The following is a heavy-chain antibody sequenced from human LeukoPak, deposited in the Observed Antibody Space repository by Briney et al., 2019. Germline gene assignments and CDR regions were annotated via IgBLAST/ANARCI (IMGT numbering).Heavy chain of an antibody. V-gene: IGHV3-23*01. D-gene: IGHD3-3*01. CDR1: GFTFSSYG. CDR3: AKDKGDFWSGHHY. Sequence: PGRSLRLSCAASGFTFSSYGMHWVRQAPGKGLEWVSSITGSGGSTYYADSVKGRFTISRDNSKNTLYLQMSSLRAEDTAVYYCAKDKGDFWSGHHYWGQGTLVTVSS. CDR2: ITGSGGST. J-gene: IGHJ4*02.